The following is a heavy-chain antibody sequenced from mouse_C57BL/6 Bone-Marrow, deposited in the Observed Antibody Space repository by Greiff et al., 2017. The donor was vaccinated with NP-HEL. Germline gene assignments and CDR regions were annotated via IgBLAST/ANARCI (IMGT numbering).Heavy chain of an antibody. CDR3: ARERLLRPAWFAY. CDR2: IYPRSGNT. V-gene: IGHV1-81*01. J-gene: IGHJ3*01. CDR1: GYTFTSYG. Sequence: VKLQESGAELARPGASVKLSCKASGYTFTSYGISWVKQRTGQGLEWIGEIYPRSGNTYYNEKFKGKATLTADKSSSTAYMELRSLTSEDSAVYFCARERLLRPAWFAYWGQGTLATVSA. D-gene: IGHD1-2*01.